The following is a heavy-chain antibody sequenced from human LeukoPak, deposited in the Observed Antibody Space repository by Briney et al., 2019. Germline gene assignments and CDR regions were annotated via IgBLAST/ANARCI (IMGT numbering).Heavy chain of an antibody. CDR1: GYTFTSYG. J-gene: IGHJ6*02. D-gene: IGHD2-2*01. CDR2: ISAYNGNT. V-gene: IGHV1-18*01. CDR3: ARDDSKYCSSTSCYESYYYYGMDV. Sequence: ASVKVSCKASGYTFTSYGISWVRQAPGQGLEWMGWISAYNGNTNHAQKLQGRVTMTTDTSTSTAYMELRSLRSDDTAVYYCARDDSKYCSSTSCYESYYYYGMDVWGQGTTVTVSS.